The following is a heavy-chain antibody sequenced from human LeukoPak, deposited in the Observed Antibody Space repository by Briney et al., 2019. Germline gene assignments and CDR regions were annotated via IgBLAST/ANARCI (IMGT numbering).Heavy chain of an antibody. Sequence: SETLSLTCAVYGGSFSGYYWSWIRQPPGKGLEWIGEINHSGSTNYNPSLKSRVTISVDTSKNQFSLKLSSVTAADTAVYYCARAGQFYYGRRFDYWGQGTLVTVSS. CDR3: ARAGQFYYGRRFDY. CDR2: INHSGST. V-gene: IGHV4-34*01. CDR1: GGSFSGYY. D-gene: IGHD3-10*01. J-gene: IGHJ4*02.